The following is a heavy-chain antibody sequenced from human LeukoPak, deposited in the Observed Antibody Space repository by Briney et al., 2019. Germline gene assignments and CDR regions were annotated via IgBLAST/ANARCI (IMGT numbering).Heavy chain of an antibody. J-gene: IGHJ4*02. Sequence: GGSLRLSCAASGFTFSSYSMNWVRQAPGKGLEWVSYISSSSSTIYYADSVKGRFTISRDNAKNSLYLQMNSLRAEDTAVYYCARPYGDYRFDYWGRGTLVTVSS. D-gene: IGHD4-17*01. CDR1: GFTFSSYS. CDR3: ARPYGDYRFDY. CDR2: ISSSSSTI. V-gene: IGHV3-48*01.